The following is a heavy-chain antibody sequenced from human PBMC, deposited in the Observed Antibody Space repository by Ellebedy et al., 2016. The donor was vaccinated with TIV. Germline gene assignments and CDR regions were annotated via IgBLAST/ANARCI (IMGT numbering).Heavy chain of an antibody. CDR2: ISSSGSII. CDR1: GFTFSDYY. Sequence: PGGSLRLSCAVSGFTFSDYYMSWIRQAPGKGLEWVSYISSSGSIINYAASVKGRFTISGDNAKNSQYLQMNSLRAEDTAVYYCVRDTYYYGSGTYYKGFDYWGQGTLVTVSS. J-gene: IGHJ4*02. V-gene: IGHV3-11*04. CDR3: VRDTYYYGSGTYYKGFDY. D-gene: IGHD3-10*01.